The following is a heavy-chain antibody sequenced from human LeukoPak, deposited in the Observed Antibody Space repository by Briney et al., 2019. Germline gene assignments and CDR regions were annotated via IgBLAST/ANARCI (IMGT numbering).Heavy chain of an antibody. D-gene: IGHD1-26*01. Sequence: GGSLRLSCAGSPLTFSSYSLNWVRQAPGKGPEWVSSITTSSRYIKYADSVKGRFTISRDNAKISLYLQMNSLRVEDTAVYYCARDYSPPHWSDNSGYFDSWGQGTLVTVSS. CDR1: PLTFSSYS. CDR3: ARDYSPPHWSDNSGYFDS. V-gene: IGHV3-21*01. J-gene: IGHJ4*02. CDR2: ITTSSRYI.